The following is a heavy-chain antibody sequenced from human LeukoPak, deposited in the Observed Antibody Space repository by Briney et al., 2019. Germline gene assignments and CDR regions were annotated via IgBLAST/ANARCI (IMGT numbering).Heavy chain of an antibody. J-gene: IGHJ4*02. V-gene: IGHV4-39*07. CDR2: IYYSGST. CDR1: SDSISSSSYY. D-gene: IGHD3-22*01. Sequence: KPSDTLSLICTVSSDSISSSSYYWGWIPQPPGKGLEWIESIYYSGSTYYNPSLKSRVTISVDTSKNQLSLKLSSVTAADTAVYYCARSSEYDSIGYYVDYWGQGTLVTVSS. CDR3: ARSSEYDSIGYYVDY.